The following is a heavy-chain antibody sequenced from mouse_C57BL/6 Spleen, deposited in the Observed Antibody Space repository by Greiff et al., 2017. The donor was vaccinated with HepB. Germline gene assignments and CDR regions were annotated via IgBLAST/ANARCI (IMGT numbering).Heavy chain of an antibody. D-gene: IGHD3-2*02. J-gene: IGHJ2*01. CDR1: GYTFTDYN. CDR2: INPNNGGT. V-gene: IGHV1-18*01. CDR3: ARRRRQLRLPPYYFDY. Sequence: EVQLQQSGPELVKPGASVKIPCKASGYTFTDYNMDWVKQSHGKSLEWIGDINPNNGGTIYNQKFKGKATLTVDKSSSTAYMELRSLTSEDTAVYYCARRRRQLRLPPYYFDYWGQGTTLTVSS.